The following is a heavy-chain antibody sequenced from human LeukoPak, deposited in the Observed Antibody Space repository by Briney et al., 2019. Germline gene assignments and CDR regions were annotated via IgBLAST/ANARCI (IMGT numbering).Heavy chain of an antibody. V-gene: IGHV4-34*01. CDR1: GGSFSGYY. D-gene: IGHD3-16*02. CDR3: ARDGAPLKYYDYVWGSYRNDWFDP. Sequence: SETLSLTCAVYGGSFSGYYWSWLRQPPGKGLEWLGEINHSGSTNYNPSLKSRVTISVDTSKNQFSLKLSSVTAADTAVYYCARDGAPLKYYDYVWGSYRNDWFDPWGQGTLVTVSS. CDR2: INHSGST. J-gene: IGHJ5*02.